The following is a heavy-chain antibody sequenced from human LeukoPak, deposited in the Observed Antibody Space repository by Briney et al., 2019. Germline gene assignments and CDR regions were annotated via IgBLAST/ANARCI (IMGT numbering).Heavy chain of an antibody. Sequence: SQTLSLTCTVSGGSISSGGYYWSWIRQPPGKGLEWIGYIYYSGSTNYNPSLKSRVTISVDTSKNQFSLKLSSVTAADTAVYYCAREREVLLGGIAVYYFDYWGQGTLVTVSS. D-gene: IGHD6-19*01. J-gene: IGHJ4*02. CDR2: IYYSGST. CDR1: GGSISSGGYY. V-gene: IGHV4-61*08. CDR3: AREREVLLGGIAVYYFDY.